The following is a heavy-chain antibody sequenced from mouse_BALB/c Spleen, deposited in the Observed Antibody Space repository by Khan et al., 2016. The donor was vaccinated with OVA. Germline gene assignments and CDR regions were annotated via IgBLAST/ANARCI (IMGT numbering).Heavy chain of an antibody. CDR1: GYTFTSYV. CDR3: ARSTYYGNPYAMDY. CDR2: INPYNDGT. J-gene: IGHJ4*01. V-gene: IGHV1S136*01. D-gene: IGHD2-10*01. Sequence: VRLQQSGPELVKPGASVKMSCKASGYTFTSYVMHWVKQKPGQGLEWIGYINPYNDGTKYNEKFKGKATLTSDKSSSTSYMELSSLTSEDSAVYDCARSTYYGNPYAMDYWGQGTSVTASS.